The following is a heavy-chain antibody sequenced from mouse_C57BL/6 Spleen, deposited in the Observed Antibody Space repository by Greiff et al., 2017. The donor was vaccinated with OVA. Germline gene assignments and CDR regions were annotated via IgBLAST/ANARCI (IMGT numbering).Heavy chain of an antibody. CDR1: GYTFTSYW. V-gene: IGHV1-50*01. CDR3: ARGYGSSYSPY. D-gene: IGHD1-1*01. Sequence: QVQLQQPGAELVKPGASVKLSCKASGYTFTSYWMQWVKQRPGQGLEWIGEIDPSDSYTNYNQKFKGKATLTVDTSSSTAYMQLSSLTSEDSAVYYCARGYGSSYSPYWGQGTLVTVSA. J-gene: IGHJ3*01. CDR2: IDPSDSYT.